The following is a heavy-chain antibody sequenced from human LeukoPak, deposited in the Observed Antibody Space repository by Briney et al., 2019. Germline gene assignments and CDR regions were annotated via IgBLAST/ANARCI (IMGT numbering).Heavy chain of an antibody. J-gene: IGHJ5*02. CDR2: ISAYNGNT. CDR1: GYTFTSYD. Sequence: ASVKVSCKASGYTFTSYDINWVRQATGQGLEWMGWISAYNGNTDYAQKLQGRVTMTIDTSTSTAYMELRSLRSDDTAVYYCARDRSSSDHWGQGTLVTVSS. V-gene: IGHV1-18*01. D-gene: IGHD6-19*01. CDR3: ARDRSSSDH.